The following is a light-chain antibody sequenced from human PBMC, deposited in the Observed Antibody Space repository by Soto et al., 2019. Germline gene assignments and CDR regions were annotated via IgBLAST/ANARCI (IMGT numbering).Light chain of an antibody. J-gene: IGLJ2*01. CDR2: DVN. CDR3: TSYASGSSHVV. CDR1: SSDIGGYDY. V-gene: IGLV2-14*01. Sequence: QSALTQPASVSGSPGQSITLSCTGTSSDIGGYDYVSWYQRHPGKAPKLIIYDVNNRPSGVSNRFSGSKSGNTASLTISGLPADAEADYYSTSYASGSSHVVSGGGTKVTAL.